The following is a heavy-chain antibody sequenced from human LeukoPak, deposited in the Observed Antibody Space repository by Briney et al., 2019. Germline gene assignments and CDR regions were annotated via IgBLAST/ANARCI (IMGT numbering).Heavy chain of an antibody. V-gene: IGHV3-15*01. J-gene: IGHJ6*03. CDR1: GFTFSNAW. D-gene: IGHD3-3*01. Sequence: GGSLRLSCAASGFTFSNAWMSWVRQAPGKGLEWVGRIKSKTDRRTTDYAAPVKGRFTISRDDSKKTLYLQMNSLKTEDTAVYYCTTVGLYDFWSGYYIPPHYMDVWGKGTTVTVSS. CDR2: IKSKTDRRTT. CDR3: TTVGLYDFWSGYYIPPHYMDV.